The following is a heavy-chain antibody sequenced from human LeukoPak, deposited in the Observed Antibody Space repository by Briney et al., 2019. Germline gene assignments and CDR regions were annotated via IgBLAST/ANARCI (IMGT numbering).Heavy chain of an antibody. V-gene: IGHV4-39*01. CDR2: IYYSGST. CDR3: ARRATMVRGVTHYYYYYMDV. CDR1: GGSISSSSYY. Sequence: PSETLSLTCTVSGGSISSSSYYWGWIRQPPGKGLEWIGSIYYSGSTYYNPSLKSRVTISVDTSKNQFSLKLSSVTAAGTAVYYCARRATMVRGVTHYYYYYMDVWGKGTTVTISS. D-gene: IGHD3-10*01. J-gene: IGHJ6*03.